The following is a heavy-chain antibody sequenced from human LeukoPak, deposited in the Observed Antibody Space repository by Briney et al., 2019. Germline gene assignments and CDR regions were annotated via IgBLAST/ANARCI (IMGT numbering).Heavy chain of an antibody. CDR2: IYYSGST. J-gene: IGHJ4*02. CDR1: GGSISSYY. Sequence: SETLSLTCTVSGGSISSYYWSWIRQPPGKGLEWIGYIYYSGSTNYNPSLKSRVTTSVDTSKNQFSLKLSSVTAADTAVYYCASGSSSGYYPEYYFDYWGQGTLVTVSS. V-gene: IGHV4-59*01. CDR3: ASGSSSGYYPEYYFDY. D-gene: IGHD3-22*01.